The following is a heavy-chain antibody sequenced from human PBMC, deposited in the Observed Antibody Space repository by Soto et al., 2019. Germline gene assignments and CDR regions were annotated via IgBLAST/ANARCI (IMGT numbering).Heavy chain of an antibody. V-gene: IGHV1-69*08. CDR1: GGTFSSYT. D-gene: IGHD4-4*01. Sequence: QVQLVQSGAEVKKPGSSVKVSCKASGGTFSSYTISWVRQAPGQGREWMGRIIPILGIANYAQKFQGRVTITADKSTSTAYMELSSLRSEDTAVYYCARDLQAASPHWGQGTLVTVSS. CDR2: IIPILGIA. J-gene: IGHJ1*01. CDR3: ARDLQAASPH.